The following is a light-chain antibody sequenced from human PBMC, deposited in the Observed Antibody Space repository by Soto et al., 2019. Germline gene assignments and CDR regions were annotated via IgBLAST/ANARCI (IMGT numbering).Light chain of an antibody. CDR2: GAS. CDR3: QQYGSSP. V-gene: IGKV3-20*01. CDR1: QSVSSSY. J-gene: IGKJ2*01. Sequence: EIVLTQSPGTLSLSAGERATLSCRASQSVSSSYLAWYQQKPGQAPRLLIYGASSRATGISDRSSGSGSGPDFTITITRLEPEDFAVYYCQQYGSSPLGQGTMLEIK.